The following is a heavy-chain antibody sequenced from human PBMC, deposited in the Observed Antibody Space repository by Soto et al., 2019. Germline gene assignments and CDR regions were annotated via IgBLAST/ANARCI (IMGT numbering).Heavy chain of an antibody. CDR3: AKAGVPARNRGYFFDY. V-gene: IGHV3-15*01. D-gene: IGHD6-6*01. Sequence: GGSLRLSCAASGFTFSNAWMSWVRQAPGKGLEWVGRIKSKTDGGTTDYAAPVKGRFTISRDDSKNTLYLQMNSLKTEDTAVYFCAKAGVPARNRGYFFDYWGLGTLVTVSS. CDR2: IKSKTDGGTT. CDR1: GFTFSNAW. J-gene: IGHJ4*01.